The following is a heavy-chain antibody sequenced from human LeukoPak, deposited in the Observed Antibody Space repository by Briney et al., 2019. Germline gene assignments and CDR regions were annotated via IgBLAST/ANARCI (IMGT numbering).Heavy chain of an antibody. J-gene: IGHJ5*02. CDR1: GGTFSSYA. CDR3: ARLQYCSGGSCIGRYNWFDP. Sequence: SVKVSCKASGGTFSSYAISWVRQAPGQGLEWMGGIIPIFGTANYAQKFQGRVTMTTDTSTSTAYMELRSLRSDDTAVYYCARLQYCSGGSCIGRYNWFDPWGQGTLVTVSS. D-gene: IGHD2-15*01. CDR2: IIPIFGTA. V-gene: IGHV1-69*05.